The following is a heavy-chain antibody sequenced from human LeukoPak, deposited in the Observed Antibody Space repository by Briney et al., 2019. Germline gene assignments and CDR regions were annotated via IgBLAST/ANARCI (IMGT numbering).Heavy chain of an antibody. CDR3: AGRLSPLDYVYQGYYYYYYYMDV. CDR1: GGTFSSYA. Sequence: SVKVSCKASGGTFSSYAISWVRQAPGQGLEWMGGIIPIFGTANHAQKFQGRVTITADESTSTAYMELSSLRSEDTAVYYCAGRLSPLDYVYQGYYYYYYYMDVWGKGTTVTVSS. J-gene: IGHJ6*03. CDR2: IIPIFGTA. D-gene: IGHD3/OR15-3a*01. V-gene: IGHV1-69*13.